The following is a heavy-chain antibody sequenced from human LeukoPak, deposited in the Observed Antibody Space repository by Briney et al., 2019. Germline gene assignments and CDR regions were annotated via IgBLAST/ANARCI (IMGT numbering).Heavy chain of an antibody. J-gene: IGHJ3*01. V-gene: IGHV4-59*11. CDR2: VYPRGAA. CDR3: ARAKQQLVYDAFNF. CDR1: GVSISSQY. D-gene: IGHD6-13*01. Sequence: SETLALTCTVSGVSISSQYWNWIRQPPGKGLEWIGDVYPRGAANYNPTLKSQVTISVDTSKNQTSLTLNSVTAADTAVYYCARAKQQLVYDAFNFWGQGTIVTVSS.